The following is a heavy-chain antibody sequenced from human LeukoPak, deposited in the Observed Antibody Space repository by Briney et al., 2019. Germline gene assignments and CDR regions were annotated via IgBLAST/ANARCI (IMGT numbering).Heavy chain of an antibody. V-gene: IGHV4-34*01. CDR3: ARDRALIGYCSSTSCYRRRNYYYMDV. Sequence: PSETLSLTCAVYGGSFSGYYWSWIRQPPGKGLEWIGEINHSGSTNYNPSLKSRVTISVDTSKNQFSLKLSSVTAADTAVYYCARDRALIGYCSSTSCYRRRNYYYMDVWGKGTTVTVSS. CDR1: GGSFSGYY. CDR2: INHSGST. J-gene: IGHJ6*03. D-gene: IGHD2-2*02.